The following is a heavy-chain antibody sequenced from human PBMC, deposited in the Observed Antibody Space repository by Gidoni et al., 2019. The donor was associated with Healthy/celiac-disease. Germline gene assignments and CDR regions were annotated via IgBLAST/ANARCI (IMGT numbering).Heavy chain of an antibody. CDR3: ATDRGYCSGGSCTFDY. D-gene: IGHD2-15*01. CDR1: GNTLIEFS. J-gene: IGHJ4*02. V-gene: IGHV1-24*01. Sequence: VQLVQSCAEVKKPGASVLFSCRVSGNTLIEFSMHWVRQAPGKGLEWMGGFDPEDGETIYEQKFQGRVTMTEDISTDAAYMELSSLRSGDAAVYYCATDRGYCSGGSCTFDYWGQGTLVTVSS. CDR2: FDPEDGET.